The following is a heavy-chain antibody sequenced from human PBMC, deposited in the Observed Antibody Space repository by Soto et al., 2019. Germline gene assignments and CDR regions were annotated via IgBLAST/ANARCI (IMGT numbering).Heavy chain of an antibody. CDR1: GFTFSNYW. V-gene: IGHV3-7*01. CDR3: GISYGC. J-gene: IGHJ4*02. D-gene: IGHD6-19*01. CDR2: INEDGSEK. Sequence: GGSLRLSCAASGFTFSNYWGTWVRQAPGKGLAWVANINEDGSEKHYVDSVKGRFAISRDNAKNSVYLQMNSLRVEDTGLYSCGISYGCWSQEILVPVSS.